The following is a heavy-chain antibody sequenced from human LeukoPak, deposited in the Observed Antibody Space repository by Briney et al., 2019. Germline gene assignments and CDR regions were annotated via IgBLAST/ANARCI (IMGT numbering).Heavy chain of an antibody. Sequence: GASVTVSCKASGYTFTSYGISWVRQAPGQGLEWMGWISAYNGNTDYARKLQGRVTMTTDTSTSTAYMELRSLRSDDAAVYYCARDEGWYYFDYWGQGTLVTVSS. CDR1: GYTFTSYG. V-gene: IGHV1-18*04. CDR2: ISAYNGNT. J-gene: IGHJ4*02. CDR3: ARDEGWYYFDY. D-gene: IGHD6-19*01.